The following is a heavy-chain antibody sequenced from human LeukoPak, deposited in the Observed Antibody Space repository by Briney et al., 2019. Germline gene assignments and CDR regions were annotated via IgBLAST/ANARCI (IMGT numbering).Heavy chain of an antibody. J-gene: IGHJ4*02. CDR3: ARGWKGAAGKETFDY. Sequence: SQTLSLTCTVSGGSISSGDYYWSWIRQPPGKGLEWIGYIYYSGSTYYNPSLKSRVTISVDTSKNQFSLKLSSVTAADTAVYYCARGWKGAAGKETFDYWGQGTLVTVSS. CDR1: GGSISSGDYY. CDR2: IYYSGST. V-gene: IGHV4-30-4*08. D-gene: IGHD6-13*01.